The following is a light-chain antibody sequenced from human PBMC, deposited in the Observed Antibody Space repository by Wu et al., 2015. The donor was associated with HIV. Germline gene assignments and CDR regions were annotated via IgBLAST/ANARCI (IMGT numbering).Light chain of an antibody. CDR3: QQYNDWSGWT. Sequence: EIVLTQSPGTLSLSPGERATLSCRASQSVISSYLAWYQQKPGQAPRLLTHGASTRTTGIPARFSGSGSGTEFTLTISSVQSEDFAVYYCQQYNDWSGWTFGQGTKVEI. CDR2: GAS. J-gene: IGKJ1*01. V-gene: IGKV3-15*01. CDR1: QSVISSY.